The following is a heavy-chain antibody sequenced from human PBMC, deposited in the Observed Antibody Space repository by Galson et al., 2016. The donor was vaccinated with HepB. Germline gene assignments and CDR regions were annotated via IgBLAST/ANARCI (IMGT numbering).Heavy chain of an antibody. CDR2: IYSRGSA. J-gene: IGHJ4*02. V-gene: IGHV3-66*01. CDR3: ARDWGSSWCLH. D-gene: IGHD6-13*01. Sequence: SLRLSCAGSGFTVSRDYMSWVRQAPGKGLGGGSVIYSRGSAYYADSVKGRFTISRDNSRNTLYLQMNSLKAEDTAGYDCARDWGSSWCLHWGQGTLVTVSS. CDR1: GFTVSRDY.